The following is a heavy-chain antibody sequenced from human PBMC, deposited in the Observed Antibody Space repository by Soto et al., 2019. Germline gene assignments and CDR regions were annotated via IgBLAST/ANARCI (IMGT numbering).Heavy chain of an antibody. V-gene: IGHV4-39*01. CDR2: IYYSGST. Sequence: SETLSLTCTVSGGSISSSSYYWGWIRQPPGKGLEWIGSIYYSGSTYYNPSLKSRVTISVDTSKNQFSLKLSSVTATDTAVYYCAKNVLRFLESMNWFDPWGQGTLVTVSS. CDR3: AKNVLRFLESMNWFDP. J-gene: IGHJ5*02. D-gene: IGHD3-3*01. CDR1: GGSISSSSYY.